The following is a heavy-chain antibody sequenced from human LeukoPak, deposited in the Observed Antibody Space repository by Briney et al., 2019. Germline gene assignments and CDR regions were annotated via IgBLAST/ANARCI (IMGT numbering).Heavy chain of an antibody. V-gene: IGHV4-39*07. Sequence: SETLSLTCTVSGGSISSSSYYWGWIRQPPGKGLEWIGSIYYSGSTYYNPSLKSRVTISVDTSKNQFSLKLSSVTAADTAVYYCARGGRDGYIIDYWGQGTLVTVSS. J-gene: IGHJ4*02. CDR1: GGSISSSSYY. D-gene: IGHD5-24*01. CDR2: IYYSGST. CDR3: ARGGRDGYIIDY.